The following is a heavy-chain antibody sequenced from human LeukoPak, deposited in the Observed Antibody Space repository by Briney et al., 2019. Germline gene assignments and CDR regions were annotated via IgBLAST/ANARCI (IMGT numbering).Heavy chain of an antibody. Sequence: PGGSLRLSCAASGFTFSSYEMNWVRQAPGKGLDGVSYISSSGSTIYYADSVKGRFTISRDNARNSLYLQMNSLRAEDTAVYYCARDAYDSRVDYWGQGTLVTVSS. CDR3: ARDAYDSRVDY. CDR2: ISSSGSTI. CDR1: GFTFSSYE. V-gene: IGHV3-48*03. J-gene: IGHJ4*02. D-gene: IGHD3-22*01.